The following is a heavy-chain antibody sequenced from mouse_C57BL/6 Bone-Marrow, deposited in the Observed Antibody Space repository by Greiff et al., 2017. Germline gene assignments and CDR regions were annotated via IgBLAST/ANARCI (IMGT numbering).Heavy chain of an antibody. J-gene: IGHJ4*01. V-gene: IGHV14-4*01. CDR3: TLITTVVAPYYYAMDY. CDR2: IDPENGDT. D-gene: IGHD1-1*01. CDR1: GFNIKDDY. Sequence: EVQLQQSGAELVRPGASVKLSCTASGFNIKDDYMHWVKQRPEQGLEWIGWIDPENGDTEYASKFQGKATITADTSSNTAYLQLSILTSEDTAVYYCTLITTVVAPYYYAMDYWGQGTSVTVSS.